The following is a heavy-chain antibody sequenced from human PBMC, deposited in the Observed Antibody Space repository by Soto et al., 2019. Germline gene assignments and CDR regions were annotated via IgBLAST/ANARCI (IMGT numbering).Heavy chain of an antibody. CDR2: INPNSGGT. CDR3: ARDIRYFDRCLYYYYYGMDV. D-gene: IGHD3-9*01. V-gene: IGHV1-2*02. Sequence: GASVKVSCKASGYTFTGYYMHWVRQAPGQGLEWMGWINPNSGGTNYAQKFQGRVTMTRDTSISTAYMELSRLRSDDTAVYYCARDIRYFDRCLYYYYYGMDVWGQGTTVTVSS. CDR1: GYTFTGYY. J-gene: IGHJ6*02.